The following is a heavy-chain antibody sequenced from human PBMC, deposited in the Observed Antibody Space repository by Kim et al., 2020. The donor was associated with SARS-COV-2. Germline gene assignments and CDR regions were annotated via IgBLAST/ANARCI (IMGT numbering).Heavy chain of an antibody. CDR1: GGSISSYY. CDR2: IYYSGST. CDR3: ARGFADSSGYCMFDP. V-gene: IGHV4-59*01. Sequence: SETLSLTCTVSGGSISSYYWSWIRQPPGKGLEWIGYIYYSGSTNYNPSLKSRVTISVDTSKNQFSLKLSSVTAADTAVYYCARGFADSSGYCMFDPWGQGTLVTVSS. J-gene: IGHJ5*02. D-gene: IGHD3-22*01.